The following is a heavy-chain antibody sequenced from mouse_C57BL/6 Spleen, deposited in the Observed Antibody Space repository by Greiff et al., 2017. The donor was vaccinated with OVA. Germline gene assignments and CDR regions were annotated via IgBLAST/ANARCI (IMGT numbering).Heavy chain of an antibody. CDR3: AKNGGLRREGFAY. D-gene: IGHD2-4*01. J-gene: IGHJ3*01. CDR2: IWRGGST. Sequence: QVQLMESGPGLVQPSQSLSITCTVSGFSLTSYGVHWVRQSPGKGLEWLGVIWRGGSTDYNAAFMSRLSITKDNSKSQVFFKMNSLQADDTAIYYCAKNGGLRREGFAYWGQGTLVTVSA. V-gene: IGHV2-5*01. CDR1: GFSLTSYG.